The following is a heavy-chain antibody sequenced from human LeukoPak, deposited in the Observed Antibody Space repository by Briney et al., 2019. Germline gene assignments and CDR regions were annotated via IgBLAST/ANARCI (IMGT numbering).Heavy chain of an antibody. CDR3: ATRFSEQS. D-gene: IGHD3-3*01. Sequence: GGSLRLSCAASGFTVSGNYMSWVRLFPGKGLEWVSVIYSGGTTNYADSVRGRFTISRDYSKNTLYLQMNSLRPEDTAVYYCATRFSEQSWGQGTLVTVSS. CDR2: IYSGGTT. CDR1: GFTVSGNY. J-gene: IGHJ4*02. V-gene: IGHV3-66*02.